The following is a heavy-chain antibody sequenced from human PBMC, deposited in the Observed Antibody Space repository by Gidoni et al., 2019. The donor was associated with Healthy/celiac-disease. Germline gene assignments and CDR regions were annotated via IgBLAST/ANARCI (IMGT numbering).Heavy chain of an antibody. D-gene: IGHD1-26*01. Sequence: QVQLVESGGGVVQPGRSLRLSCAASGFTFSSYGMHWVRQAPGKGLEWVAVISYDGSNKYYADSVKGRFTISRDNSKNTLYLQMNSLRAEDTAVYYCAKDGGSYTYYYYMDVWGKGTTVTVSS. CDR2: ISYDGSNK. V-gene: IGHV3-30*18. CDR3: AKDGGSYTYYYYMDV. J-gene: IGHJ6*03. CDR1: GFTFSSYG.